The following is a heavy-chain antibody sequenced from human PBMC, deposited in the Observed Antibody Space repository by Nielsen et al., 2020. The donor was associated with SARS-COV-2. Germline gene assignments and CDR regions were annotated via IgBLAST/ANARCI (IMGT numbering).Heavy chain of an antibody. J-gene: IGHJ6*03. Sequence: GESLKISCTASGFIFSSYGMSWVRQASGKGLEWVSAISGSGGSTYYADSVKGRFTISRDNSKNTLYLQMNSLRAEDTAVYYCAKDGRYCSSTSCPIRYYYYMDVWGKGTTVTVSS. CDR1: GFIFSSYG. CDR2: ISGSGGST. D-gene: IGHD2-2*01. V-gene: IGHV3-23*01. CDR3: AKDGRYCSSTSCPIRYYYYMDV.